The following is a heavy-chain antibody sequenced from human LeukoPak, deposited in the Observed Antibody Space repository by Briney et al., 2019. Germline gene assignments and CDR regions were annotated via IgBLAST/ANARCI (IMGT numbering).Heavy chain of an antibody. CDR2: IRYDGSNK. J-gene: IGHJ6*03. D-gene: IGHD3-3*01. Sequence: GGSLRLSCAASGFTFSSYGMHWVRPAPGKGLGWVAFIRYDGSNKYYADSVKGRFTISRDNSKNTLYLQMNSLRAEDTAVYYCAKDFTIFGGGYYYYYYYMDVWGKGPRSPSP. V-gene: IGHV3-30*02. CDR1: GFTFSSYG. CDR3: AKDFTIFGGGYYYYYYYMDV.